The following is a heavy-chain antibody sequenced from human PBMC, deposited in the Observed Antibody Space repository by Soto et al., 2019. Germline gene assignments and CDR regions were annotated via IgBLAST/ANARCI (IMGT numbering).Heavy chain of an antibody. CDR1: VVSISTYY. D-gene: IGHD6-19*01. V-gene: IGHV4-59*01. CDR3: ASDRSRGWDNRYGMEV. J-gene: IGHJ6*01. Sequence: PSETLSLTCTFSVVSISTYYWSCIRHPPGKGLEWIGYIYYSGSTSYNPSLKSRVTISVDTSKNQFSLKLRSVTAADTAVYYCASDRSRGWDNRYGMEVWGQGTTVIVS. CDR2: IYYSGST.